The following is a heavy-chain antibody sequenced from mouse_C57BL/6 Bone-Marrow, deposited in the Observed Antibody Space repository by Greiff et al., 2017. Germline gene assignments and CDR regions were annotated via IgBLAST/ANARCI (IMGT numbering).Heavy chain of an antibody. CDR2: IDPENGDT. D-gene: IGHD3-1*01. Sequence: VQLQQSGAELVRPGASVKLSCTASGFNIKDDYMHWVKQRPEQGLEWIGWIDPENGDTESASKFQGKATITADTSSNTAYLQISSLTSEDTAVYYCTTSGKDYWGQGTTLTVSS. V-gene: IGHV14-4*01. J-gene: IGHJ2*01. CDR1: GFNIKDDY. CDR3: TTSGKDY.